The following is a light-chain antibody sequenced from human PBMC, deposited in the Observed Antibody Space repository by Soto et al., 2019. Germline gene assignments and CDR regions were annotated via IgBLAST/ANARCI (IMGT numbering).Light chain of an antibody. J-gene: IGKJ2*01. Sequence: ESLLTQSPGTLSLSPGERATLSCRASQTVNSRHLNWYQHKPGQAPRLLIYGASIRAAGIPDRFSGNRSGADFSLTITRLEPEDSAVYYCQQFDGSRPAFTFGQGTKLEI. V-gene: IGKV3-20*01. CDR2: GAS. CDR1: QTVNSRH. CDR3: QQFDGSRPAFT.